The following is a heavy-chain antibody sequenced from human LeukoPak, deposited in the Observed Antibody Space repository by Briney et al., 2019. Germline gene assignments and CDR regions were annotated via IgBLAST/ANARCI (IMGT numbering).Heavy chain of an antibody. CDR3: ARGEGYADP. D-gene: IGHD5-24*01. CDR2: IYYSGST. Sequence: PSETLSLTCTVSGGSISSSSYYWGWIRQPPGKGLEWIGSIYYSGSTYYNPSLKSRVTISVDTSKNQFSLKLSSVTAADTAVYYCARGEGYADPWGQGTLVTVSS. CDR1: GGSISSSSYY. V-gene: IGHV4-39*07. J-gene: IGHJ5*02.